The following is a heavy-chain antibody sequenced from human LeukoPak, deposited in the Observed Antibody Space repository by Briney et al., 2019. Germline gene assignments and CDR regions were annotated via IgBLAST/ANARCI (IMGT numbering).Heavy chain of an antibody. V-gene: IGHV4-4*09. J-gene: IGHJ5*02. Sequence: SETLSLTCNVSGASMSSNYWSWIRQPPGNGLEWIGYIYHSGNTNYSPSLESRVTMSVDESKNQFSLRVHFVSAADTAVYYCASTRRAAVAGRFDPWGQGTLVTVSS. CDR2: IYHSGNT. D-gene: IGHD6-19*01. CDR3: ASTRRAAVAGRFDP. CDR1: GASMSSNY.